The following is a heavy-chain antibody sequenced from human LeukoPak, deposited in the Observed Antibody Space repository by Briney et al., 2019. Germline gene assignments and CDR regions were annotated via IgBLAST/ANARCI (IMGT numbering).Heavy chain of an antibody. CDR3: AKDLGPVSSGWFDY. CDR1: GFTFSRYS. J-gene: IGHJ4*02. V-gene: IGHV3-21*04. Sequence: PGGSLRLSCAASGFTFSRYSMNWVRQAPGKGLEWVSSISSSSSYIYYADSVKGRFTISRDNAKNSLYLQMNSLRAEDTAVYYCAKDLGPVSSGWFDYWGQGTLVTVSS. D-gene: IGHD6-19*01. CDR2: ISSSSSYI.